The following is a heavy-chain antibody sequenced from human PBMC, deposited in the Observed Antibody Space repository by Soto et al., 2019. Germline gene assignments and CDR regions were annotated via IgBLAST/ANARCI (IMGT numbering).Heavy chain of an antibody. CDR1: RGTFSSYA. CDR2: IIPIFGTA. V-gene: IGHV1-69*06. J-gene: IGHJ6*02. CDR3: ARMVYGAGNNYYYYGMDV. Sequence: ASVKVSSTASRGTFSSYAISWVRQAPGQGLEWMGGIIPIFGTANYAQKFQGRVTITADKSTSTAYMELSSLRSEDTAVYYCARMVYGAGNNYYYYGMDVWGQGTTVSVSS. D-gene: IGHD6-19*01.